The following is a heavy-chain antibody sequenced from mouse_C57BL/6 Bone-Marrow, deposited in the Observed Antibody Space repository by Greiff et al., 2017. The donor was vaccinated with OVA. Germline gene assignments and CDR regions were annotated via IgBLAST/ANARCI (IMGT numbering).Heavy chain of an antibody. J-gene: IGHJ2*01. CDR2: INPNNGGT. CDR3: ARNLYYGSSSYYFDY. Sequence: VQLQQSGPELVKPGASVKIPCKASGYTFTDYNMDWVKQSHGKSLEWIGDINPNNGGTIYNQKFKGKATLTVDKSSSTAYMELRSLTSEDTAVYYCARNLYYGSSSYYFDYWGQGTTLTVSS. D-gene: IGHD1-1*01. CDR1: GYTFTDYN. V-gene: IGHV1-18*01.